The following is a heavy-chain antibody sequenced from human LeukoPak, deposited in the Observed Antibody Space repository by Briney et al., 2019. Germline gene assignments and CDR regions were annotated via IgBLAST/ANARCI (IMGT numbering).Heavy chain of an antibody. CDR2: IIPIFGTA. CDR1: GGTFSSYA. Sequence: ASVKVSCKASGGTFSSYAISWVRQAPGQGLEWMGGIIPIFGTANYAQKFQGRVTITADESTSTAYMELRSLRSDDTAVYYCARPASGWYYRTGYYFDYWGQGTLVTVSS. CDR3: ARPASGWYYRTGYYFDY. J-gene: IGHJ4*02. V-gene: IGHV1-69*13. D-gene: IGHD6-19*01.